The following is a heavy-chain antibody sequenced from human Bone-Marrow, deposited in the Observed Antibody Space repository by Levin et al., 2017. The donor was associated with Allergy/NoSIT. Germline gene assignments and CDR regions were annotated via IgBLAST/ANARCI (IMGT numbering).Heavy chain of an antibody. CDR2: ISSSSSYI. CDR3: ARDGVGAIADDY. V-gene: IGHV3-21*01. D-gene: IGHD1-26*01. Sequence: GESLKISCAASGFTLSSYSMNWVRQAPGKGLEWVSSISSSSSYIYYADSVKGRFTISRDNAKNSLYLQMNSLRAEDTAVYYCARDGVGAIADDYWGQGTLVTVSS. CDR1: GFTLSSYS. J-gene: IGHJ4*02.